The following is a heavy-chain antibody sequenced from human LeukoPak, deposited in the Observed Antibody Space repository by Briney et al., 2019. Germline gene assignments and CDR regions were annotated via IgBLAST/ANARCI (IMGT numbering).Heavy chain of an antibody. D-gene: IGHD6-19*01. V-gene: IGHV3-74*03. J-gene: IGHJ5*02. Sequence: GGSLRLSCAASGFTFSSYWMHWVRQAPGKGLVWVSRIKRDVSSIAYADSVKGRFTISGDNAKNTLYLQMNSLRAEDTAVYYCARGSSSGNSLGPMDLWGQGTLVTVSS. CDR2: IKRDVSSI. CDR3: ARGSSSGNSLGPMDL. CDR1: GFTFSSYW.